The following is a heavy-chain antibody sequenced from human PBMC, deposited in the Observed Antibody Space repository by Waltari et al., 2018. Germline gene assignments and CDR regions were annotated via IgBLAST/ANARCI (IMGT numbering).Heavy chain of an antibody. Sequence: QVQLVQSGAEVKKPGSSVKVSCKASGGTFSSYAISWVRQAPGQGLEWMGGIIPILGIANYAQKFQGRVTITADESTSTAYMELSSLRSEDTAVYYCARVRRDWFRELFHYYYYYYMDVWGKGTTVTVSS. CDR2: IIPILGIA. CDR3: ARVRRDWFRELFHYYYYYYMDV. J-gene: IGHJ6*03. D-gene: IGHD3-10*01. CDR1: GGTFSSYA. V-gene: IGHV1-69*04.